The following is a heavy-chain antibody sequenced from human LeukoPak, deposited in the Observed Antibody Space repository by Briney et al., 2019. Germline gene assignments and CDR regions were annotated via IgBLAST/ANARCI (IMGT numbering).Heavy chain of an antibody. CDR2: IYYSGSI. Sequence: PSETLSLTCTVSGASISSYYWSWIRQPPGKGLEWIGDIYYSGSIKYNPSLKSRVTMSVDTSKNQFSLKLSSVTAADTAIYYCARENPSGYYNRPIDYWGQGTLVTVST. V-gene: IGHV4-59*01. CDR3: ARENPSGYYNRPIDY. D-gene: IGHD3-22*01. J-gene: IGHJ4*02. CDR1: GASISSYY.